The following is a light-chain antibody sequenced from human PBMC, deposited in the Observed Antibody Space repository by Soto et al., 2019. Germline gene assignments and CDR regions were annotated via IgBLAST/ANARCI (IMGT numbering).Light chain of an antibody. CDR1: QGISYY. V-gene: IGKV1-16*02. J-gene: IGKJ4*01. CDR3: QQYKSYPLT. CDR2: AAS. Sequence: DIQMTQSPSSLSASVGDRFTITCRASQGISYYLAWFQQTPGKATKSLIYAASSLQSGVPSKFSGSGSGTDFTLTISSLQPEDFATYYCQQYKSYPLTFGGGTKVDIK.